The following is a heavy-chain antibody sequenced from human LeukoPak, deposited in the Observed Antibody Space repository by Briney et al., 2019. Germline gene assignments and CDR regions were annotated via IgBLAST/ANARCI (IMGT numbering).Heavy chain of an antibody. CDR3: AAGSGSYYPDYYGMDV. D-gene: IGHD3-10*01. V-gene: IGHV3-30-3*01. Sequence: GGSLRLSCAASGFTFSSYAMHWVRQAPGKGLEWVAVISYDGSNKYYADSVKGRFTISRDNSKNTLYLQMNSLRAEATAVYYCAAGSGSYYPDYYGMDVWGQGTTVTVSS. CDR2: ISYDGSNK. CDR1: GFTFSSYA. J-gene: IGHJ6*02.